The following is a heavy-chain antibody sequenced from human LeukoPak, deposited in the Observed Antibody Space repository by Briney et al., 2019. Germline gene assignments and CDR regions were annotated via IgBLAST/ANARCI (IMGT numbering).Heavy chain of an antibody. V-gene: IGHV1-69*05. Sequence: SVKVSCKASRSIFINYPSVWVRQAPGQGLEWMGGIIPIFATPTYAQKFQGRVAITTDESTTTHYMELSSLTSEVTAVYYCACGHSRYYHRLNDGFDIWGQGTMVTVSS. D-gene: IGHD3-22*01. CDR2: IIPIFATP. CDR1: RSIFINYP. CDR3: ACGHSRYYHRLNDGFDI. J-gene: IGHJ3*02.